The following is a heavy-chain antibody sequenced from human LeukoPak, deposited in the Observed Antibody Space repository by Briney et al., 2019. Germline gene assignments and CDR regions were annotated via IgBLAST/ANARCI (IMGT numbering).Heavy chain of an antibody. CDR1: GFTFSSYS. Sequence: GGSLRLSCAASGFTFSSYSMNWVRQAPGKGLEWVSYISSSSSTIYYADSVKGRFTISRDNAKNSLYLQMNSLRAEDTAVYYCARDDSSGWSRSFYYYGMDVWGQGTTVTVPS. J-gene: IGHJ6*02. CDR3: ARDDSSGWSRSFYYYGMDV. CDR2: ISSSSSTI. D-gene: IGHD6-19*01. V-gene: IGHV3-48*04.